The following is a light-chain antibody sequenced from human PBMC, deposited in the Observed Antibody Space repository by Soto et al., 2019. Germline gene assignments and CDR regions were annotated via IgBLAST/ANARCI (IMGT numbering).Light chain of an antibody. CDR3: QQYNNWPQYT. CDR2: DAS. J-gene: IGKJ2*01. V-gene: IGKV3-11*01. Sequence: EIVLTQSPATLSLSPGDSATLSCRASQSIRSYLAWYQQKRGQAPRLLIYDASNRATGIPARFSGSGSGTDFSLTISSLEPEDFAVYYCQQYNNWPQYTFGQGTKLEIK. CDR1: QSIRSY.